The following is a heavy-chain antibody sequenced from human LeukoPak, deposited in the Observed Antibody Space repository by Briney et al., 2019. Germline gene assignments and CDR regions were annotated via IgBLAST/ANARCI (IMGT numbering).Heavy chain of an antibody. CDR3: AREPRVYYYYYGMDV. CDR1: GGSISSYY. V-gene: IGHV4-4*07. J-gene: IGHJ6*02. Sequence: SETLSLTCTVSGGSISSYYWSWIRQPAGKGLEWIGRIYTSGSTNYNPSLKSRVTMSVDTSKNQFSLKLSSVPAADTAVYDCAREPRVYYYYYGMDVWGQGTTVTVSS. CDR2: IYTSGST.